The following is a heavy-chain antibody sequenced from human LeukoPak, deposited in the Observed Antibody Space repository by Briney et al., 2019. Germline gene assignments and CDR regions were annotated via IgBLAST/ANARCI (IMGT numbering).Heavy chain of an antibody. CDR2: INPNSGGT. CDR1: GYTFTGYY. Sequence: APVKVSCKASGYTFTGYYMHWVRQAPGQGLEWMGRINPNSGGTNYAQKFQGRVTMTRDTSISTAYMELSRLRSDDTAVYYCASTVWDYYDSSGYRGSHAFDIWGQGTMVTVSS. J-gene: IGHJ3*02. CDR3: ASTVWDYYDSSGYRGSHAFDI. V-gene: IGHV1-2*06. D-gene: IGHD3-22*01.